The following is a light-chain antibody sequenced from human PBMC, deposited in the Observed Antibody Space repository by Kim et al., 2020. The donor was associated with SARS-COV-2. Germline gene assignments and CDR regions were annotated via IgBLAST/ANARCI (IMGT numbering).Light chain of an antibody. V-gene: IGKV3-20*01. J-gene: IGKJ5*01. CDR1: QSVSSY. CDR2: GAS. Sequence: EIVLTQSPGTLYLSPGERATLSCRASQSVSSYLAWYQQKPGQAPRLLIYGASNRATGISDRFSGSGSGTDFTLIISGLETEDLAVYYCQQYGRSSISFGQGTRLEIK. CDR3: QQYGRSSIS.